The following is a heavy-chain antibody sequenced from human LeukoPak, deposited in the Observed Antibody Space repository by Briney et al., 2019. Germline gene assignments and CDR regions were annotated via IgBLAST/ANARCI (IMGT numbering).Heavy chain of an antibody. V-gene: IGHV3-20*04. Sequence: GGSLRLSCVAFGFTFDYYGMTWVRQAPGKGLEWVSGINWNGDSTDYADSVKGRFTVSRDNGQNFLYLHMNSLRAEDTALYYCARDRYYDTSDFLDYWGQGTLVTVSS. CDR3: ARDRYYDTSDFLDY. CDR2: INWNGDST. J-gene: IGHJ4*02. D-gene: IGHD3-22*01. CDR1: GFTFDYYG.